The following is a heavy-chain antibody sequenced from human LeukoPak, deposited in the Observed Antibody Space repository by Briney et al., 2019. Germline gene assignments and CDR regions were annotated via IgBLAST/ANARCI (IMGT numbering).Heavy chain of an antibody. D-gene: IGHD3-10*01. V-gene: IGHV3-23*01. CDR3: AKGAYYGSGSYYYYYGMGV. J-gene: IGHJ6*02. CDR2: ISGSGGST. Sequence: GGSLRLSCAASGFTFSSYAMSWVRQAPGKGLEWVSAISGSGGSTYYADSVKGRFTISRDNSKNTLYLQMNSLRAKDTAVYYCAKGAYYGSGSYYYYYGMGVWGQGTTVTVSS. CDR1: GFTFSSYA.